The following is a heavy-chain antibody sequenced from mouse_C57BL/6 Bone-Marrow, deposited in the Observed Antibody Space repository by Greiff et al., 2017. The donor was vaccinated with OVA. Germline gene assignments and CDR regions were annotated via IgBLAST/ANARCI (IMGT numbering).Heavy chain of an antibody. V-gene: IGHV1-55*01. Sequence: QVHVKQPGAELVKPGASVKMSCKASGYTFTSYWITWVKQRPGQGLEWIGDIYPGSGSTNYNEKFKSKATLTVDTSSSTAYMQLSSLTSEDSAVYYCSLLGRWLMDYWGQGTSVTVSS. D-gene: IGHD4-1*01. CDR2: IYPGSGST. CDR1: GYTFTSYW. CDR3: SLLGRWLMDY. J-gene: IGHJ4*01.